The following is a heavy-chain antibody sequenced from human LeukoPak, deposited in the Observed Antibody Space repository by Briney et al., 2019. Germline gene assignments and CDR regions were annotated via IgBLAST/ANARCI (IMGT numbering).Heavy chain of an antibody. CDR1: GFTFSSYA. Sequence: GGSLRLSCAASGFTFSSYAMSWVRQAPGKGLEWVSAISGSGGSTYYADSVKGRFTISRDNSKNTLYLQMNSLRAEDTAVYYCAKATPYDFWSGYSGFDPWGQGTLVTVSS. D-gene: IGHD3-3*01. J-gene: IGHJ5*02. CDR3: AKATPYDFWSGYSGFDP. V-gene: IGHV3-23*01. CDR2: ISGSGGST.